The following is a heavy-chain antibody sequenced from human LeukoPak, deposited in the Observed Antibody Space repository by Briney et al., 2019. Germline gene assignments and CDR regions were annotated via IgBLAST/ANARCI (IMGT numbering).Heavy chain of an antibody. V-gene: IGHV3-74*01. J-gene: IGHJ4*02. CDR3: AREGGVSYLTY. D-gene: IGHD1-26*01. CDR1: GFTFSSYW. CDR2: INSDGSTT. Sequence: PGGSLRLSCAASGFTFSSYWMHWARQAPGKGLVWVSRINSDGSTTSYADSVKGRFTISRDNAKNTLYLQMNSLRAEDTAVYYCAREGGVSYLTYWGQGTLVTVSS.